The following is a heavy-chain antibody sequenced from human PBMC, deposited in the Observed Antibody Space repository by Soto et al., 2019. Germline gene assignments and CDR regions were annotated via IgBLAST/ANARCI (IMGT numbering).Heavy chain of an antibody. V-gene: IGHV4-39*02. J-gene: IGHJ6*02. CDR3: ARDLWGYCGTDCYPLDV. D-gene: IGHD2-21*02. CDR1: GGSITSTSYY. Sequence: SETLSLTCTVSGGSITSTSYYWGWIRQPPGKGLEWVGSISYSGSTYYNPSLKSRVTISVDTSKNQFSLKLSSVTAADTAVYYCARDLWGYCGTDCYPLDVWGQGTTVTVSS. CDR2: ISYSGST.